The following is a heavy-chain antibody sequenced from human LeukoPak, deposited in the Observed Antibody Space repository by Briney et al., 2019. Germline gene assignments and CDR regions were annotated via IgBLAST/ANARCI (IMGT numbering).Heavy chain of an antibody. CDR1: GFTFTSSA. V-gene: IGHV3-23*01. D-gene: IGHD6-6*01. CDR3: AKSSSSSGRGGYFDY. J-gene: IGHJ4*02. CDR2: ISGSGHTT. Sequence: PGGSLRLSCAASGFTFTSSAMSWVRQAPGKGLEWVSVISGSGHTTDYADSVKGRFTISRDNSKNTLYLQMNSLRAEDTAVYYCAKSSSSSGRGGYFDYWGREPWSPSPQ.